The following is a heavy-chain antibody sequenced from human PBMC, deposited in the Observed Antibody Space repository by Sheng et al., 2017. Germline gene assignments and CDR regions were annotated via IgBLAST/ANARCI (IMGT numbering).Heavy chain of an antibody. J-gene: IGHJ4*02. CDR3: AKAQTN. CDR1: GFTFSSYG. V-gene: IGHV3-30*02. CDR2: IRYDGSNK. Sequence: QVQLVESGGGVVQPGGSLRLSCAASGFTFSSYGMHWVRQAPGKGLEWVAFIRYDGSNKYYADSVKGRFTISRDNSKNTLYLQMNSLRAEDTAVYYCAKAQTNWGQGTLVTVSS.